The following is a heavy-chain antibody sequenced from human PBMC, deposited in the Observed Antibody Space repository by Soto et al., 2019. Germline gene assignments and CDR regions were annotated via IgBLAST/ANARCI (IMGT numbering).Heavy chain of an antibody. CDR1: GGTFSSYA. D-gene: IGHD2-2*01. CDR3: AREAGYCSSTSCANWFDP. J-gene: IGHJ5*02. V-gene: IGHV1-69*13. CDR2: IIPIFGTA. Sequence: SVKVSCKASGGTFSSYAISWVRQAPGQGLEWMGGIIPIFGTANYAQKFQGRVTITADESTSTAYMELSSLRSEDTAVYYCAREAGYCSSTSCANWFDPWGQGTLVTVSS.